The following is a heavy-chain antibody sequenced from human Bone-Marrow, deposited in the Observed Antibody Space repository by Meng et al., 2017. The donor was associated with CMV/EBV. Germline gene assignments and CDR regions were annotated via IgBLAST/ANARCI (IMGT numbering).Heavy chain of an antibody. V-gene: IGHV1-2*02. CDR1: GYTFTGYF. CDR2: INPNTGAA. J-gene: IGHJ4*02. CDR3: ARGRDY. Sequence: ASVKVSCKTSGYTFTGYFIYWVRQAPGQGLEWMGGINPNTGAASYAPKFQGRVTMTRDTSISTAFMDLSRLTADDTAVYYCARGRDYWGQGTLVTVSS.